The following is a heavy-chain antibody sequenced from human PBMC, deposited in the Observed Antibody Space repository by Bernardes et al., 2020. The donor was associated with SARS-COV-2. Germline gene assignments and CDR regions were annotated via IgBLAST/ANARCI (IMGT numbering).Heavy chain of an antibody. V-gene: IGHV4-39*01. J-gene: IGHJ4*02. Sequence: SETLSLTCTVSGGSITSSSHYWGWIRQTPGKGLEWTGNVYYTGSTYYTPSLKSRVTMSVDTSNNHFSLKLSSVTAADTAVYYCARLPTRILATHSIWGRGILVTVSS. D-gene: IGHD2-8*02. CDR2: VYYTGST. CDR1: GGSITSSSHY. CDR3: ARLPTRILATHSI.